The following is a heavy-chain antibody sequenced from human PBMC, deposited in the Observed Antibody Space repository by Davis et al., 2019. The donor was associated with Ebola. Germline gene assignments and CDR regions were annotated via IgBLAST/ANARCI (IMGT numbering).Heavy chain of an antibody. D-gene: IGHD3-22*01. Sequence: GESLKISCAASGFTFSGSAMHWVRQASGKGLEWVGRIRSKANSYATAYAASVKGRFTISRDDSKNTAYLQMNSLKTEDTAVYYCTSDDYYDSRARDYWGQGTLVTVPS. J-gene: IGHJ4*02. CDR3: TSDDYYDSRARDY. CDR2: IRSKANSYAT. V-gene: IGHV3-73*01. CDR1: GFTFSGSA.